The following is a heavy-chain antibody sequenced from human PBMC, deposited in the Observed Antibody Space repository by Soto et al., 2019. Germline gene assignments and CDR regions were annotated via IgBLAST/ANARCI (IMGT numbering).Heavy chain of an antibody. CDR3: AITEFEGVPLVFDY. CDR1: GGSISSGGYY. Sequence: QVQLQESGPGLVKPSQTLSLTCTVSGGSISSGGYYWSWIRQHPGKGLEWIGYIYYSGSTYYNPSLKRRVTISVDTSKNQFSLKLSSVTAADTAVYYGAITEFEGVPLVFDYWGQGTLVTVSS. CDR2: IYYSGST. V-gene: IGHV4-31*03. J-gene: IGHJ4*02. D-gene: IGHD3-9*01.